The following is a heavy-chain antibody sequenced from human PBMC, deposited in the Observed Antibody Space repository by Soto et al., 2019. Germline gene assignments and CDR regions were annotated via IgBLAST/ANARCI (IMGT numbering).Heavy chain of an antibody. CDR1: GFTFSSYA. D-gene: IGHD3-10*01. V-gene: IGHV3-23*01. CDR2: ISGSGGST. Sequence: EVQLLESGGGLVQPGGSLRLSCAASGFTFSSYAMSWVRQAPGKGLEWVSAISGSGGSTYYADSVKGRFTISRDNSKNTMYLHMNSLRAEDTAVYYCAKDYRYYGSGSYLDYWGQGTLVTVSS. CDR3: AKDYRYYGSGSYLDY. J-gene: IGHJ4*02.